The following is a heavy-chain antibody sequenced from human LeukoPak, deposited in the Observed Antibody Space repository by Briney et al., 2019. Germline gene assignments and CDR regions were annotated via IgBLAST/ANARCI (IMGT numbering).Heavy chain of an antibody. CDR2: LSSSGSTI. V-gene: IGHV3-48*03. CDR1: GFTFSSYE. J-gene: IGHJ6*04. D-gene: IGHD3-10*02. Sequence: GGSLRLSCAASGFTFSSYEMHWVRQATGKGLEGVSYLSSSGSTIHCADYEKGRFTISSDKDKDSLYLQMNSLRAEDTAVYYCAERGITMIGGVWGKGTTVTISS. CDR3: AERGITMIGGV.